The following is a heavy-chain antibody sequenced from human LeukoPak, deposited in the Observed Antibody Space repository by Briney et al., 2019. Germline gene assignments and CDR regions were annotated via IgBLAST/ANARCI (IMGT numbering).Heavy chain of an antibody. Sequence: HPWGSLRLSCAASGFTFSSYAMGWVRQAPGRGLEWVSAISGSGGSTYYADSVKGRFTISRDNSKNTLYLQMNSLRAEDTAVYYCAKDFPPYSGEGDYFDYWGQGTLVTVSS. J-gene: IGHJ4*02. D-gene: IGHD7-27*01. CDR3: AKDFPPYSGEGDYFDY. CDR1: GFTFSSYA. CDR2: ISGSGGST. V-gene: IGHV3-23*01.